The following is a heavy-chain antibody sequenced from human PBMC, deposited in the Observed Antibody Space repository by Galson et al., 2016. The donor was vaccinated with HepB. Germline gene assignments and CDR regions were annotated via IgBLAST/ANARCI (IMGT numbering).Heavy chain of an antibody. J-gene: IGHJ6*02. CDR2: IYHSGST. Sequence: SKTLSLKGKGEGGSSSSYSWSWIRQPPGKGLEWIANIYHSGSTKYNPSLKSRVTILVDTSKNEFSLKLRSVTAADTAVYYCAGVVTDRMAGPDYHYYGMDVWGQGTTVTVSS. CDR3: AGVVTDRMAGPDYHYYGMDV. D-gene: IGHD4/OR15-4a*01. CDR1: GGSSSSYS. V-gene: IGHV4-59*01.